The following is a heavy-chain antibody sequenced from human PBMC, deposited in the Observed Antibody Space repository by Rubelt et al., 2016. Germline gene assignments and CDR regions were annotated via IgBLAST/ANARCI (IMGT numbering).Heavy chain of an antibody. CDR2: IYWDDDK. J-gene: IGHJ5*02. V-gene: IGHV2-5*02. D-gene: IGHD6-13*01. CDR1: GFSLSTSGVG. CDR3: AHRGRYSSSYWFDP. Sequence: QITLKESGPTLAKPTQTLTLTCTFSGFSLSTSGVGVGWIRQPPGKALEWLALIYWDDDKRYSPSLKRRLTITKDTSKNQVVLTMTNMDPVDTATYYCAHRGRYSSSYWFDPRGQGTLVTVSS.